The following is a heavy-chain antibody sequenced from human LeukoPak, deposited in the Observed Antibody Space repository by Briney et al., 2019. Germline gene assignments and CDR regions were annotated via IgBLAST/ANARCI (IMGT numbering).Heavy chain of an antibody. CDR1: GGTFSSYA. CDR3: ARLIKPDDFWSGYYTGIPNYYYYYMDV. D-gene: IGHD3-3*01. V-gene: IGHV1-69*05. CDR2: IIPIFGTA. Sequence: ASVKVSCKASGGTFSSYAISWVRQAPGEGLEWMGGIIPIFGTANYAQKFQGRVTMTTDTSTSTAYMELRSLRSDDTAVYYCARLIKPDDFWSGYYTGIPNYYYYYMDVWGKGTTVTVSS. J-gene: IGHJ6*03.